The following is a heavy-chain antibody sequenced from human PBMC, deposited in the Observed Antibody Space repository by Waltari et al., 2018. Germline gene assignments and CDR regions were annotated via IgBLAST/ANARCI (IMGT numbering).Heavy chain of an antibody. CDR2: VVPEDGET. CDR1: GYTFTDYY. Sequence: EVQLVQSGAEVKKPGATVKISCKDSGYTFTDYYMHWVQQAPGKGLEWMGRVVPEDGETIYACKFQGRVTITADTSTDTAYMELSSLRSEDTAVYYCATGPEIVGATNDAFDIWGQGTMVTVSS. V-gene: IGHV1-69-2*01. CDR3: ATGPEIVGATNDAFDI. D-gene: IGHD1-26*01. J-gene: IGHJ3*02.